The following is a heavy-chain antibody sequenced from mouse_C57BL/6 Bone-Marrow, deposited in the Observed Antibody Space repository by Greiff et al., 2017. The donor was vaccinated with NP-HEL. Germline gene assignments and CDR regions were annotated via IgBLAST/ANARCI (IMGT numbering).Heavy chain of an antibody. CDR1: GFTFTDYY. CDR2: IRNKANGYTT. J-gene: IGHJ4*01. D-gene: IGHD2-4*01. V-gene: IGHV7-3*01. CDR3: ARSIYYDYADDPFYAMDY. Sequence: EVKLVESGGGLVQPGGSLSLSCAASGFTFTDYYMSWVRQPPGKALEWLVFIRNKANGYTTEYIASVKGRFTISRDKSQSILYLQMNALRAEDSASYYCARSIYYDYADDPFYAMDYWGQGTSVTVSS.